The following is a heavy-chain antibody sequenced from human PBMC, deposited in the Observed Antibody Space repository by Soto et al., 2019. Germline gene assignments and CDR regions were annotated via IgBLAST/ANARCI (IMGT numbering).Heavy chain of an antibody. D-gene: IGHD3-10*01. CDR3: AREGYYNGSGSYSPPRYYGMDV. V-gene: IGHV1-18*01. J-gene: IGHJ6*02. Sequence: QIQLVQSGAEVKKAGASVKVSCKASGYTFTNYGISWVRQALGQGLEWMGWISAYNDNTNYAQKFQGRVTLTTDTPTGAAYMGLRSLTSDDTAVYYCAREGYYNGSGSYSPPRYYGMDVWGQGTTVTVFS. CDR2: ISAYNDNT. CDR1: GYTFTNYG.